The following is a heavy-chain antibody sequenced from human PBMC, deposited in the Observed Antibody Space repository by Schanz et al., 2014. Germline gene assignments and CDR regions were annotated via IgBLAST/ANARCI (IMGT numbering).Heavy chain of an antibody. CDR3: AIIGVMVAVAGTRADY. CDR1: GFTISSYS. J-gene: IGHJ4*02. V-gene: IGHV3-21*01. Sequence: EVQLLESGGGLVQPGGSLRLSCAASGFTISSYSMNWVRQAPGKGLEWVSSISSSGSYIYYADSVKGRFSISRDNAKNSLFLQMSRLRAEDTALYYCAIIGVMVAVAGTRADYWGQGTLVTVSS. D-gene: IGHD6-19*01. CDR2: ISSSGSYI.